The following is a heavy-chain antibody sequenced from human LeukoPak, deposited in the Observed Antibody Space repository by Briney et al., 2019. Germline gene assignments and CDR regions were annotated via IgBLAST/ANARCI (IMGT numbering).Heavy chain of an antibody. CDR1: GFTFSSYW. V-gene: IGHV3-74*01. CDR3: ARLTTSTYYYDSSGYYGRNY. D-gene: IGHD3-22*01. J-gene: IGHJ4*02. Sequence: PGGSLRLSCAASGFTFSSYWMHWVRQAPGKGLVWVSRINSDGSSTSYADSVKGRFTISRDNAKNTLYLQMNSLRAEDTAVYYCARLTTSTYYYDSSGYYGRNYWGQGTLVTVSS. CDR2: INSDGSST.